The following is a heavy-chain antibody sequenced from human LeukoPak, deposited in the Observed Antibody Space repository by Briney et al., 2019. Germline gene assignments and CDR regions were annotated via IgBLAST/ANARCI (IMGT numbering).Heavy chain of an antibody. D-gene: IGHD5-24*01. CDR1: GFTFSSYA. J-gene: IGHJ4*02. V-gene: IGHV3-66*01. CDR3: ARDAGYNYFDY. Sequence: GGSLRLSCAASGFTFSSYAMSWVRQAPEKGLEWVSVIYSGGSTYYADSVKGRFTISRDNSKNTLHLQMNSLRAEDTAVYYCARDAGYNYFDYWGQGTLVTVSS. CDR2: IYSGGST.